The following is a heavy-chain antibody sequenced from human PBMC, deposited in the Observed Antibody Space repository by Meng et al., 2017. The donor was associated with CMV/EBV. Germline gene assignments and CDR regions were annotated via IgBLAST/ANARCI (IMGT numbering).Heavy chain of an antibody. CDR1: GFTFGSYA. CDR2: ISYDGSNK. V-gene: IGHV3-30*04. CDR3: ARDPRLWVAGANPLYYFDY. Sequence: GGSLRLSCAASGFTFGSYAMHWVRQAPGKGLEWAAVISYDGSNKYYADSVKGRFTSSRDNSKNTLYLQMNSLRAEDTAVYYCARDPRLWVAGANPLYYFDYWGQGTLVTVSS. J-gene: IGHJ4*02. D-gene: IGHD6-19*01.